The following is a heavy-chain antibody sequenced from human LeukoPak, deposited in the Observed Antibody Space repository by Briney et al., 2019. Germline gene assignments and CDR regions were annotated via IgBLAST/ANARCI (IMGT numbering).Heavy chain of an antibody. CDR1: GGTFSSYA. CDR3: ARAPNYYDSKDPAFDY. CDR2: IIPIFGTA. V-gene: IGHV1-69*13. J-gene: IGHJ4*02. Sequence: SVKVSCKASGGTFSSYAISWVRQAPGQGPEWMGGIIPIFGTANYAQKFQGRVTITADESTSTAYMELSSLRSEDTAVYYCARAPNYYDSKDPAFDYWGQGTLVTVSS. D-gene: IGHD3-22*01.